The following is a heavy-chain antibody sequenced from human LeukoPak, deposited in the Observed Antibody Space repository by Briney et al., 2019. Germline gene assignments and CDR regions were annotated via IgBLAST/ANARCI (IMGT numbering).Heavy chain of an antibody. CDR1: GYSFTSYW. D-gene: IGHD2-21*02. Sequence: GESLKISCKGSGYSFTSYWIGWVRQMPGKGLEWMGIIYPGDSDTRYSPSFQGQVTISADKSISTAYLQWSSLKASDTAMYYCAKSFCGGDCYSNWFDPRGQGTLVTVSS. CDR3: AKSFCGGDCYSNWFDP. J-gene: IGHJ5*02. V-gene: IGHV5-51*01. CDR2: IYPGDSDT.